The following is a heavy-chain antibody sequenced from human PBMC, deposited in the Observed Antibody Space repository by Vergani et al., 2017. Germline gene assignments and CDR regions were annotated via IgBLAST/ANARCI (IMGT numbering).Heavy chain of an antibody. CDR2: INHSGST. CDR3: ARLGSTYYYGSGSYFIY. J-gene: IGHJ4*02. Sequence: QVQLQESGPGLVKPSETLSLTCTVSGGSISSYYWSWIRQPPGKGLEWIGEINHSGSTNYNPSLKSRVTISVDTSKNQFSLKLSSVTAADTAVYYCARLGSTYYYGSGSYFIYWGQGTLVTVSS. CDR1: GGSISSYY. D-gene: IGHD3-10*01. V-gene: IGHV4-34*10.